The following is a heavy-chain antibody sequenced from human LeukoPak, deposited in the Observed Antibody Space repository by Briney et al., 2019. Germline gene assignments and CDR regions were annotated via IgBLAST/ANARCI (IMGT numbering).Heavy chain of an antibody. D-gene: IGHD2/OR15-2a*01. V-gene: IGHV4-61*05. J-gene: IGHJ4*02. CDR1: GGSISSSSYY. CDR3: ASAPHVNYFDF. CDR2: ISYSGST. Sequence: SETLSLTCTVSGGSISSSSYYWSWIRQPPGMGLEWIGYISYSGSTNYNPSLKSRVTISIDTSKNQFSLKLSSVTAADTAVYYCASAPHVNYFDFWGQGALVTVST.